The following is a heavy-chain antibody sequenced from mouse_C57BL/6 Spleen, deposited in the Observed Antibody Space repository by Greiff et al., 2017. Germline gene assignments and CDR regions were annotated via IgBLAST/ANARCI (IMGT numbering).Heavy chain of an antibody. V-gene: IGHV1-22*01. Sequence: VQLQQSGPELVKPGASVKMSCKASGYTFTDYNMHWVKQSHGTSLEWIGYINPNNGGTSYNQQFKGKAPLTVNKSSRTAYMELRSLTTEVSAVYYCARFYDGCYVNYFDYWGQGTTLTVAS. CDR3: ARFYDGCYVNYFDY. D-gene: IGHD2-3*01. CDR1: GYTFTDYN. CDR2: INPNNGGT. J-gene: IGHJ2*01.